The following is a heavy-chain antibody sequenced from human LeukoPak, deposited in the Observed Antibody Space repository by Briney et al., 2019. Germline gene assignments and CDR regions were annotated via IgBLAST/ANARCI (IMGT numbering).Heavy chain of an antibody. D-gene: IGHD3-3*01. Sequence: SETLSLTCAVSGYSISSGYYWGWIRQPPGKGLEWIGSIYHSGSTYYNPSLKSRVTISVDTSKNQFSLKLSSVTAADTAVYYCARHWRNDDFWSGYYIYDWGQGTLVTVSS. J-gene: IGHJ4*02. V-gene: IGHV4-38-2*01. CDR1: GYSISSGYY. CDR3: ARHWRNDDFWSGYYIYD. CDR2: IYHSGST.